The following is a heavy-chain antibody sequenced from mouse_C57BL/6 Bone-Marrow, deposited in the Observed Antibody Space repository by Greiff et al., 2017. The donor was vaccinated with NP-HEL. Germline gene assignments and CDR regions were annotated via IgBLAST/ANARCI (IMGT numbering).Heavy chain of an antibody. J-gene: IGHJ1*03. D-gene: IGHD2-5*01. V-gene: IGHV1-76*01. CDR3: ARSAYYSNYWYFDV. CDR1: GYTFTDYY. CDR2: IYPGSGNT. Sequence: QVQLKESGAELVRPGASVKLSCKASGYTFTDYYINWVKQRPGQGLEWIARIYPGSGNTYYNEKFKGKATLTAEKSSSTAYMQLSSLTSEDSAVYFCARSAYYSNYWYFDVWGTRTTVTVSS.